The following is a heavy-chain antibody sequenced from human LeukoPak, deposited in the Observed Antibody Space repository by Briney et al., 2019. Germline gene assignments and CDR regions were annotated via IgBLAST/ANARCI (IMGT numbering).Heavy chain of an antibody. D-gene: IGHD3-3*01. CDR3: ARELSTQGITTFGMDV. CDR2: IIPIFGTA. J-gene: IGHJ6*02. Sequence: SVKVSCKASGGTCSSYAISWVRQAPGQGLEWMGGIIPIFGTANYAQKFQGRVTITADESTSTAYMELSSLRSEDTAVYYCARELSTQGITTFGMDVWGQGTTVTVSS. CDR1: GGTCSSYA. V-gene: IGHV1-69*13.